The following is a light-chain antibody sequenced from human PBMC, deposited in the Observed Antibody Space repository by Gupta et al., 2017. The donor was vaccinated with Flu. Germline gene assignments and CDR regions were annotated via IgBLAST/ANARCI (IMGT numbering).Light chain of an antibody. J-gene: IGKJ2*01. V-gene: IGKV1-39*01. Sequence: PSSLSASVGDRVIITCLPSRDISTYLNWYQQKPGRAPKLLIYAVSTLQSGVPSTFSGRGSGTEFTLIINKIHPEDFATYYCQQSYSDPHTFGQGTKLEIK. CDR3: QQSYSDPHT. CDR1: RDISTY. CDR2: AVS.